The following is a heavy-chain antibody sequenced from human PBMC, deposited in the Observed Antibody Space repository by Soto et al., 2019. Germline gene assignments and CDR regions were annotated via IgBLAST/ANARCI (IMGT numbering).Heavy chain of an antibody. J-gene: IGHJ4*02. V-gene: IGHV4-61*01. D-gene: IGHD4-17*01. CDR2: IYYSGST. CDR3: ARADYGGNSILNY. CDR1: GGSVSSGSYY. Sequence: PSETLSLTCTVSGGSVSSGSYYWSWIRQPPGKGLEWIGYIYYSGSTNYNPSLKSRVTISVDTSKNQFSLKLSSVTAADTAVYYCARADYGGNSILNYWGQGTLVTVSS.